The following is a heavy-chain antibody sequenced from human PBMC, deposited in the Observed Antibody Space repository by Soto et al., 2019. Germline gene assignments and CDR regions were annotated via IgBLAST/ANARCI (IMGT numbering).Heavy chain of an antibody. CDR2: ISGSGGST. Sequence: PGGSLRLSCAASGFTFSSYAMSWVRQAPGKGLEWVSAISGSGGSTYYADSVKGRFTISRDNSKNTLYLKMNSLRAEDTAVYYCAKDAAPYSSGFGSYFDYWGQGTLVTVSS. V-gene: IGHV3-23*01. CDR3: AKDAAPYSSGFGSYFDY. J-gene: IGHJ4*02. D-gene: IGHD6-19*01. CDR1: GFTFSSYA.